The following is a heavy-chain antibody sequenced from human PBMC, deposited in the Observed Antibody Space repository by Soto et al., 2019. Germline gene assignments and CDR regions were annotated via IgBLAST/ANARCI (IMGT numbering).Heavy chain of an antibody. Sequence: ASVKVSCKASGYTFTIYGISWVRQAPGQGLEWMGWISDYNGNTNYAQKFQGRVTMTTDTSTSTAYMELRSLRLDDTAVYYCARGLYGSGWYNWFDPWGQGTLVTVSS. CDR3: ARGLYGSGWYNWFDP. CDR1: GYTFTIYG. D-gene: IGHD6-19*01. V-gene: IGHV1-18*01. J-gene: IGHJ5*02. CDR2: ISDYNGNT.